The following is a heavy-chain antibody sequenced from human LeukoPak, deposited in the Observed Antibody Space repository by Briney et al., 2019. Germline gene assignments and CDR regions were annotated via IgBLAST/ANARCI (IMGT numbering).Heavy chain of an antibody. D-gene: IGHD3-3*01. CDR2: IYYSGST. Sequence: PSETLSLTCTVSGGSISGCYWTWIRQSPGKGLEWIGYIYYSGSTNYNPSLKSRVTISLDTSKNQFSLKLSSVTAADTAVYYCARAPRRITIFGVVIIPPDYYYYGMDVWGQGTTVTVSS. V-gene: IGHV4-59*12. CDR1: GGSISGCY. CDR3: ARAPRRITIFGVVIIPPDYYYYGMDV. J-gene: IGHJ6*02.